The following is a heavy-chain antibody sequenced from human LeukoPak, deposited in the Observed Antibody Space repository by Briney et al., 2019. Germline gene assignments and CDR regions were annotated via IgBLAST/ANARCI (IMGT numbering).Heavy chain of an antibody. Sequence: GGSLRPSCAASGFTFSSYAMPWVRKAPGKGLEGVAVISYDGSNKYYADSVKGRFTISRDNSKNTLYLQMNSLRAEDTAVYYCARDPAAIGVRDWFDPWGQGTLVTVSS. V-gene: IGHV3-30-3*01. CDR2: ISYDGSNK. CDR1: GFTFSSYA. CDR3: ARDPAAIGVRDWFDP. D-gene: IGHD2-2*02. J-gene: IGHJ5*02.